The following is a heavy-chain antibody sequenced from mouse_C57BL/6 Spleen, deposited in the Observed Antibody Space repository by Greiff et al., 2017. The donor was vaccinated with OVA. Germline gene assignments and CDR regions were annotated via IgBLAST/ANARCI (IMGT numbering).Heavy chain of an antibody. Sequence: QVQLQQPGAELVRPGSSVKLSCKASGYTFTSYWMDWVKQRPGQGLEWIGNIYPSDSETHYNQKFKDKATLTVDKSSSTAYMQLSSLTSEDSAVYYCARGYYGSSPYYAMDYWGQGTSVTVSS. CDR2: IYPSDSET. CDR1: GYTFTSYW. V-gene: IGHV1-61*01. J-gene: IGHJ4*01. CDR3: ARGYYGSSPYYAMDY. D-gene: IGHD1-1*01.